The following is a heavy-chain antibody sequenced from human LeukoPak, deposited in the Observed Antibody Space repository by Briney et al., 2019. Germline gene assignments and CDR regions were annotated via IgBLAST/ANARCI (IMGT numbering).Heavy chain of an antibody. D-gene: IGHD2-2*01. Sequence: PSETLSLTCTVSGGSISSYYWSWIRQPAGKGLEWIGRIYTSGSTNYNPSLKSRVTMSVDTSKNQFSLKLSSVTAADTAVYYCAREVYCSSTSCYRGDWFDPWGQGTLVTVSS. J-gene: IGHJ5*02. CDR3: AREVYCSSTSCYRGDWFDP. V-gene: IGHV4-4*07. CDR1: GGSISSYY. CDR2: IYTSGST.